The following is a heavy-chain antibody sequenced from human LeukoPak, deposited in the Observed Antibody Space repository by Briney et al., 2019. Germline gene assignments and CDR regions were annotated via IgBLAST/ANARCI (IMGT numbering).Heavy chain of an antibody. CDR3: ARVPSRGSSGWYY. V-gene: IGHV3-48*03. Sequence: GGSLRLSCAASGFTFSSYEMNWVRQAPGKGLEWVSYISSSGSIIYYADSVKGRFTISRDNAKNSLYLQMNSLRAEDTAVYYCARVPSRGSSGWYYWGQGTLVTVSS. D-gene: IGHD6-19*01. CDR2: ISSSGSII. J-gene: IGHJ4*02. CDR1: GFTFSSYE.